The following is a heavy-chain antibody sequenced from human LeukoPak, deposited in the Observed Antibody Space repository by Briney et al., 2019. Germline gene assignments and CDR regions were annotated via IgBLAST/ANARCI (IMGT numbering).Heavy chain of an antibody. CDR2: IYTSGST. D-gene: IGHD1-1*01. CDR3: SREGGNSRSLDY. J-gene: IGHJ4*02. V-gene: IGHV4-61*02. Sequence: PSETLSLTCTVSGGSISSGSYYWSWIRQPAGKGLEWIGRIYTSGSTNYNPSLKSRVTISVDTSKNQFSLKLTSLTAADTAVYYCSREGGNSRSLDYWGQGTLVTVSS. CDR1: GGSISSGSYY.